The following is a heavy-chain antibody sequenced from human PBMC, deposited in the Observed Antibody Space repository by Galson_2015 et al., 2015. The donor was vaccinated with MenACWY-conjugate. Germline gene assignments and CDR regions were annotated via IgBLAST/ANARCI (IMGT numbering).Heavy chain of an antibody. D-gene: IGHD2-15*01. J-gene: IGHJ4*02. CDR3: ARCVRWFDY. CDR1: GGSFSGYY. Sequence: CAVYGGSFSGYYWSWIRQPPGKGLEWIGEINHSGSTNYNPSLKGRVTISVDTSKNQFSLKLSSVTAADTAVYYCARCVRWFDYWGQGTLVTVSS. V-gene: IGHV4-34*01. CDR2: INHSGST.